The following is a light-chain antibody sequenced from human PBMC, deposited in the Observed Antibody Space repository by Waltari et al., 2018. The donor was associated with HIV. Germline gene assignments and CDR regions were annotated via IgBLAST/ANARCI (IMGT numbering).Light chain of an antibody. J-gene: IGLJ3*02. CDR2: DND. V-gene: IGLV1-51*01. CDR1: SSNIGRTF. Sequence: QSVLTQPPSVSAAPGQKVTISCSGYSSNIGRTFVSRYQQIPGTAPKLLIYDNDKRPSGIPDRFSGSKSGTSATLGITGLQTGDEADYYCGTWDSSLSAWVFGGGTKLTVL. CDR3: GTWDSSLSAWV.